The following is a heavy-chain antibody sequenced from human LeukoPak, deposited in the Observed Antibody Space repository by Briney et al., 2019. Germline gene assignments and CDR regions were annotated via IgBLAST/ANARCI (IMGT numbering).Heavy chain of an antibody. V-gene: IGHV3-33*06. Sequence: PGGSLRLSCAASGFTFSNYGMHWVRQAPGKGLEGVAVIWYDGSNKYYADSVKGRFTISRDNSRNTLYLQMNSLRAEDTAVYYCAKAGGEMATIGGFDYWGQGTLVTVSS. J-gene: IGHJ4*02. CDR1: GFTFSNYG. D-gene: IGHD5-24*01. CDR2: IWYDGSNK. CDR3: AKAGGEMATIGGFDY.